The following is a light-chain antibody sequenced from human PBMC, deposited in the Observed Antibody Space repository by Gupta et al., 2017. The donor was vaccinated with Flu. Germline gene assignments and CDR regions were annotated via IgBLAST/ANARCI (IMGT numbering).Light chain of an antibody. CDR2: GAS. J-gene: IGKJ3*01. CDR3: QQYGNSPRFT. CDR1: QSIDSTD. V-gene: IGKV3-20*01. Sequence: SATLSCRTSQSIDSTDLAWYQQTPGQATRLLVYGASTRATGITDRFSGSGSGTDFTLTINKLEPEDFAVYFCQQYGNSPRFTCGPGTKV.